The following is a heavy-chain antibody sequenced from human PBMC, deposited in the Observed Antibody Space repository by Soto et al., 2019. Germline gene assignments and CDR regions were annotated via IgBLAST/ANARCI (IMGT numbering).Heavy chain of an antibody. J-gene: IGHJ4*02. CDR1: GGSISRSSYY. CDR3: ARLVDTGMAWYYFDY. Sequence: SETLSLTCTVSGGSISRSSYYGGWIRQPPGKGLEWIGSIYYSGSTYYNPSLKSRVTISVDTSKNQFSLKLSSVTAADTAVYYCARLVDTGMAWYYFDYWGQGTLVTVSS. V-gene: IGHV4-39*01. D-gene: IGHD5-18*01. CDR2: IYYSGST.